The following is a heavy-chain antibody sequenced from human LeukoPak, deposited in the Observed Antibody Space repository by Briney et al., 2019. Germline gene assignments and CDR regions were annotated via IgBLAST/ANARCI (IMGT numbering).Heavy chain of an antibody. V-gene: IGHV1-46*01. D-gene: IGHD6-19*01. J-gene: IGHJ5*02. CDR2: INPSGGST. Sequence: ASVKVSCKASGYTFTSYYMHWVRQAPGQGLEWMGIINPSGGSTSYAQKFQGRVTMTRDTSTSTVYMELSSLRSEDTAVYYCARDLAPYSNGWYASSWFDPWGQGTLVTVSS. CDR3: ARDLAPYSNGWYASSWFDP. CDR1: GYTFTSYY.